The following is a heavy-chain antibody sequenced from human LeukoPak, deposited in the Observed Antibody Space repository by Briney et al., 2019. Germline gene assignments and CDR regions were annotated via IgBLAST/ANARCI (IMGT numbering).Heavy chain of an antibody. Sequence: GGSLRLSCTASGFTFSNHRMSWVRQAPGKGLEWVANINQDGSDKYCVDSVRGRFTVSRDNAKNSLYLQMSSLRGEDTAVYYCAREAIITVGGAGRDDAFVIWGQRTMVTVSS. V-gene: IGHV3-7*01. D-gene: IGHD2-21*01. CDR3: AREAIITVGGAGRDDAFVI. CDR2: INQDGSDK. J-gene: IGHJ3*02. CDR1: GFTFSNHR.